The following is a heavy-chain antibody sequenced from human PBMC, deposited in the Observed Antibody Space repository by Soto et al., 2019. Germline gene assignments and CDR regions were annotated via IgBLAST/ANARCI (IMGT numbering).Heavy chain of an antibody. J-gene: IGHJ4*02. Sequence: SPLNLSRKASVYSFTSYVIHCVIQAPGQRLEWMGWINAGNGNTKYSQKFQGRVTITRDTSASTAYMELSSLRSEDTAMYYCARAVAVPASCDYWGQGTLVIVSS. D-gene: IGHD6-19*01. CDR2: INAGNGNT. V-gene: IGHV1-3*01. CDR1: VYSFTSYV. CDR3: ARAVAVPASCDY.